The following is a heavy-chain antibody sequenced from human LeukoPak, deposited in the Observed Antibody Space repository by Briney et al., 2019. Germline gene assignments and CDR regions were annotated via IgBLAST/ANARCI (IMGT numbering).Heavy chain of an antibody. CDR2: IYYGGST. CDR3: ARGYYGSSGYSDAFDI. D-gene: IGHD3-22*01. CDR1: GGSISSYY. Sequence: PSETLSLTCTVSGGSISSYYWSWIRQPPGEGLEWIGYIYYGGSTNYNPSLKSRVTISVDTSKNQLSLKLSSVTAADTAVYYCARGYYGSSGYSDAFDIWGQGTMVTVSS. V-gene: IGHV4-59*12. J-gene: IGHJ3*02.